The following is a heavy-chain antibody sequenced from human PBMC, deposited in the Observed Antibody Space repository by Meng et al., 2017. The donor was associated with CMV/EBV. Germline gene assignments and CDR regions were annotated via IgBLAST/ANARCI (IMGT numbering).Heavy chain of an antibody. CDR2: IYPGDSDT. CDR3: ARHGGYCSSTSCYIGNWFDP. V-gene: IGHV5-51*01. D-gene: IGHD2-2*02. Sequence: GGSLRLSCKGSGYSFTSYWIGWVRQMPRKGLEWMGIIYPGDSDTRYSPSFQGQVTISADKSISTAYLQWSSLKASDTAMYYCARHGGYCSSTSCYIGNWFDPWGQGTLVTVSS. CDR1: GYSFTSYW. J-gene: IGHJ5*02.